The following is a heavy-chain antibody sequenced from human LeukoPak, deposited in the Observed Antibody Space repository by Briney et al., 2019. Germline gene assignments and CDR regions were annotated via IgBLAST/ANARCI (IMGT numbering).Heavy chain of an antibody. J-gene: IGHJ4*02. V-gene: IGHV1-69*05. CDR3: ARVADYYDSSGLQFDY. CDR1: GGTFSSYA. CDR2: IIPIFGTA. Sequence: ASVKVSCKASGGTFSSYAISWVRQAPGQGLEWMGGIIPIFGTANYAQKFQGRVTITTDESTSTAYMELSSLRSEDTAVYYCARVADYYDSSGLQFDYWGQETLVTVSS. D-gene: IGHD3-22*01.